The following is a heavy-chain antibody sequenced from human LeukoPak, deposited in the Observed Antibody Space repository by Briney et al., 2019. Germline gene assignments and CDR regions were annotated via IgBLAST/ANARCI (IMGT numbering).Heavy chain of an antibody. J-gene: IGHJ4*02. V-gene: IGHV4-34*01. D-gene: IGHD4-17*01. CDR1: GGSFSSYY. CDR3: ARDRGDYGDPGVDY. CDR2: INHSGGT. Sequence: PSETLSLTCAVYGGSFSSYYWSWIRQPPGKGLEWIGGINHSGGTNYNSSLKSRVTISLDTSKNQFSLKLSSVTAADTAVYYCARDRGDYGDPGVDYWGQGTLVTVSS.